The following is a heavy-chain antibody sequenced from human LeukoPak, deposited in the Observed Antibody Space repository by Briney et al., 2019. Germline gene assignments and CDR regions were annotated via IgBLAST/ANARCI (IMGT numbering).Heavy chain of an antibody. Sequence: GGSLRLSCAASGFTFSDYYMSWIRQAPGKGLEWVSYISSNSRDIYYADSVVGRFTISRDNIENTLYLQMNSLRAEDTAVYYCAPSSNAPGNYWGQGTLVTVSS. J-gene: IGHJ4*02. CDR2: ISSNSRDI. V-gene: IGHV3-11*06. CDR1: GFTFSDYY. CDR3: APSSNAPGNY. D-gene: IGHD2-2*01.